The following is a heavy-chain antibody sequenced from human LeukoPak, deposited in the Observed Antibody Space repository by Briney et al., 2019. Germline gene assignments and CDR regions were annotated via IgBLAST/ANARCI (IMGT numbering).Heavy chain of an antibody. CDR3: ARHISGGATLD. D-gene: IGHD6-19*01. J-gene: IGHJ4*02. CDR2: IYSTGST. V-gene: IGHV4-59*08. CDR1: GGSISNYY. Sequence: PSETLSLTCTVSGGSISNYYGSWIRQPPGKGLEWIAYIYSTGSTYYNPSPKSRVTMSVDTSKNQFSLRLSSVTAADTAVYYCARHISGGATLDWGQGTLVTVSS.